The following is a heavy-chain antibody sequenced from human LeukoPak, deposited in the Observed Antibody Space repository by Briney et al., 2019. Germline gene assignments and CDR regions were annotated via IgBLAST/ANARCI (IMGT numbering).Heavy chain of an antibody. CDR3: ARGAPGSYCSGGSCPYFDY. J-gene: IGHJ4*02. CDR2: VNPNSGHT. D-gene: IGHD2-15*01. V-gene: IGHV1-8*01. CDR1: GYTFTSYD. Sequence: ASVKVSCRASGYTFTSYDINWVRQATGQGLEWMGWVNPNSGHTGYAQKFQGRVTMTRNTSISTAYMELSSLTSEDTAVYYCARGAPGSYCSGGSCPYFDYWGQGTLVSVSS.